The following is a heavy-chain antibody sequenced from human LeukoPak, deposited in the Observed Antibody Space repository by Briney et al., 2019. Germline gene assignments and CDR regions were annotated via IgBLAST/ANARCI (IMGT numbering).Heavy chain of an antibody. CDR2: IIPILGIA. CDR3: ARGGTSGWYTVSTYYGMDV. V-gene: IGHV1-69*04. J-gene: IGHJ6*02. CDR1: GGTFSSYA. Sequence: ASVKVSCKASGGTFSSYAISWVRQAPGQGLEWMGRIIPILGIANYAQKFQGRVTITADKSTSTAYMELSSLRSEDTAVYYCARGGTSGWYTVSTYYGMDVWGQGTTVTVSS. D-gene: IGHD6-19*01.